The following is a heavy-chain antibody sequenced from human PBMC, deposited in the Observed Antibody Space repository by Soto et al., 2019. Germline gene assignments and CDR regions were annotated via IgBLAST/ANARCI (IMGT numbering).Heavy chain of an antibody. CDR1: GGSFSGYY. CDR2: INHSGST. V-gene: IGHV4-34*01. Sequence: SETLSLTCAVYGGSFSGYYGSWIRQPPGKGLEWIGEINHSGSTNYNPSLKSRVTISVDTSKNQFSLKLSSVTAADTAVYYCAGVPYCSSTSCLYYFDYWGQGTLVTVSS. D-gene: IGHD2-2*01. CDR3: AGVPYCSSTSCLYYFDY. J-gene: IGHJ4*02.